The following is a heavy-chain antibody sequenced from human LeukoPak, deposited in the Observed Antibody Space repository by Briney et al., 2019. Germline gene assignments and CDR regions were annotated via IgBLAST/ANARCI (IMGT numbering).Heavy chain of an antibody. CDR1: GGSISSSSYY. D-gene: IGHD1-26*01. V-gene: IGHV4-61*05. CDR3: ASSRYLSAVGPSFDC. CDR2: IYYSGST. Sequence: NSSETLSLTCTVSGGSISSSSYYWGWIRQPPGKELERIGYIYYSGSTSYNPSLKSRVTISVDTSENQFSLKLSSVTAADTAVYYCASSRYLSAVGPSFDCWGQGTLVTVSS. J-gene: IGHJ4*02.